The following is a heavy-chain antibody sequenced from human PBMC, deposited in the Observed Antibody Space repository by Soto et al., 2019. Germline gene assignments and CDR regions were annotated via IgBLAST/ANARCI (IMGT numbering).Heavy chain of an antibody. CDR3: ARGGGSDSSDY. CDR1: GASITFGGYS. J-gene: IGHJ4*02. Sequence: SETLSLTCTVSGASITFGGYSWIWIRQTPGKGLEWIGYINHLETTFYNPSFESRLTLSIDRAKNQFSLKLHSMSAADRAVYFCARGGGSDSSDYWGQGILVTVSS. D-gene: IGHD1-26*01. CDR2: INHLETT. V-gene: IGHV4-30-2*01.